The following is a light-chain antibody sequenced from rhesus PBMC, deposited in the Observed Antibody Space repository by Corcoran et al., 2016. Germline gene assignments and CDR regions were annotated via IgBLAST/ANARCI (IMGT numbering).Light chain of an antibody. J-gene: IGKJ2*01. CDR3: QQYNNWNS. CDR1: QRVSSY. Sequence: EIVMTQSPATLSLSPGERATLSCRASQRVSSYVAWYQQKPEQAPRHLINGSSSRATGIPDRFSGSGSGTDFTLIISSLEPEDVGVYYCQQYNNWNSFGQGTKVEIK. CDR2: GSS. V-gene: IGKV3S9*01.